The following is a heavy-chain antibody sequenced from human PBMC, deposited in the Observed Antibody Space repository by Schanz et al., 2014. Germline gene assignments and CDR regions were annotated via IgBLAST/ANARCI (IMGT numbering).Heavy chain of an antibody. Sequence: QVQLVQSGAEVKKPGSSVKVSCKASGGTFSDYYIHWARQAPGQGLEWMGRISPYNGNTNYAQKLQGRVTMTADTSTSTAYMELSSLRSEDTAVYYCARGPIPIQGVPMDFWGQGTLVTVSS. CDR3: ARGPIPIQGVPMDF. CDR2: ISPYNGNT. V-gene: IGHV1-18*04. CDR1: GGTFSDYY. J-gene: IGHJ4*01. D-gene: IGHD3-10*01.